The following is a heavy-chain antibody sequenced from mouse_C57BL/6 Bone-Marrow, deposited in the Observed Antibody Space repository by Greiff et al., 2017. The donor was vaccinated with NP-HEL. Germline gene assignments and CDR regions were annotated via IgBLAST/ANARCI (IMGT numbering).Heavy chain of an antibody. J-gene: IGHJ2*01. CDR1: GYTFTDYE. Sequence: VQGVESGAELVRPGASVTLSCKASGYTFTDYEMHWVKQTPVHGLEWIGAIDPETGGTAYNQKFKGKAILTADKSSSTAYMELRSLTSEDSAVYYCTRNGSSYDFDYWGQGTTLTVSS. V-gene: IGHV1-15*01. CDR3: TRNGSSYDFDY. CDR2: IDPETGGT. D-gene: IGHD1-1*01.